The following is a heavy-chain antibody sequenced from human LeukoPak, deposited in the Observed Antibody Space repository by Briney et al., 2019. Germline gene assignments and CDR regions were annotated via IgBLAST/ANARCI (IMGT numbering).Heavy chain of an antibody. Sequence: SETLSLTCAVYGGSFSGYYWSWIRQPPGKGLEWIGEINHSGSTNYNPSLKSRVTISVDTSKNQSSLKLSSVTAADTAVYYCARGLRFLEPVGGQGTLVTVSS. CDR3: ARGLRFLEPV. V-gene: IGHV4-34*01. D-gene: IGHD3-3*01. CDR1: GGSFSGYY. J-gene: IGHJ4*02. CDR2: INHSGST.